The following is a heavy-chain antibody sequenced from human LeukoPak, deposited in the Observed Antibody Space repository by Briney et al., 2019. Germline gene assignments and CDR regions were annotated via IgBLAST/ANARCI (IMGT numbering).Heavy chain of an antibody. Sequence: SETLSLTCTVSGGSISSYYWSWIRQPPGKGLEWIGYIYTSGSTNYNPSLKSRVTISVDTSKNQFSLKLSSVTAADTAVYYCARSGTAMVVTFDYWGRGTLVTVSS. CDR1: GGSISSYY. J-gene: IGHJ4*02. D-gene: IGHD5-18*01. CDR3: ARSGTAMVVTFDY. CDR2: IYTSGST. V-gene: IGHV4-4*09.